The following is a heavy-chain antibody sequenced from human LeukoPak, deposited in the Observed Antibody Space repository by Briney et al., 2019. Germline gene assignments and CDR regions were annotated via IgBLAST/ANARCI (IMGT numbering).Heavy chain of an antibody. Sequence: ASVKVSCKASGYTFTSYYMHWVRQAPGQGLEWMGIINPSGGSTSYAQKFQGRVTMTEDTSTDTAYMELSSLRSEDTAVYYCATQGFNYYDSSGYPLHFDYWGQGTLVTVSS. D-gene: IGHD3-22*01. J-gene: IGHJ4*02. CDR3: ATQGFNYYDSSGYPLHFDY. CDR1: GYTFTSYY. CDR2: INPSGGST. V-gene: IGHV1-46*01.